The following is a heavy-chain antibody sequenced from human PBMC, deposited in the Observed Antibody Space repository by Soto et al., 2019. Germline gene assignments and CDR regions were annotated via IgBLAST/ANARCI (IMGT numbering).Heavy chain of an antibody. J-gene: IGHJ6*02. CDR3: ARGHSTDCSNGVCSLFYNHEMDV. Sequence: ASVKVSCKASGGTFSDYYIQWVRQAPGQGLEYMGWISPKSGGTTYAQKFRGRVTMTRDRSISIVYMELTRLRSDDTAVYFCARGHSTDCSNGVCSLFYNHEMDVWGQGTTVTVSS. CDR2: ISPKSGGT. D-gene: IGHD2-8*01. V-gene: IGHV1-2*02. CDR1: GGTFSDYY.